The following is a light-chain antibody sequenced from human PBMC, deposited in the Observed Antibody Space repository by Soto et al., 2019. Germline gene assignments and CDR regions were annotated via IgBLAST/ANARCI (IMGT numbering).Light chain of an antibody. CDR3: GSYSSTTTREV. J-gene: IGLJ1*01. Sequence: QSALAQPASVSGSPGQSITISCTGASSDVGGYDFVSWYQHHPGTPPKLSIYEVTHRPSGGSQRFSGTNSASTASLTISGIQVEDVADYFCGSYSSTTTREVFGTGTKVTVL. CDR2: EVT. V-gene: IGLV2-14*01. CDR1: SSDVGGYDF.